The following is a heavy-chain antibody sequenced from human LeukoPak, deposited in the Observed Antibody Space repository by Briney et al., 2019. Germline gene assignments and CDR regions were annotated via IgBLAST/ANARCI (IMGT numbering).Heavy chain of an antibody. CDR2: ISGTDNKM. CDR3: ARGALFGSGRYKDYFDD. Sequence: GGSLRLSCAASEVIFDNHNINWVRQAPGKGLEWVSYISGTDNKMYYADSVKGRFTISRDNAKNSLYLQMNSLRTEDTAVYYCARGALFGSGRYKDYFDDWGQGTLVTVSS. V-gene: IGHV3-48*04. J-gene: IGHJ4*02. D-gene: IGHD6-19*01. CDR1: EVIFDNHN.